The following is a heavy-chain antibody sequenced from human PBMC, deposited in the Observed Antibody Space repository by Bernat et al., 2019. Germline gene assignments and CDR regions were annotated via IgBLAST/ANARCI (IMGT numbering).Heavy chain of an antibody. CDR3: ARDKGYDFWSGISDVNFDY. CDR2: ISAYNGNT. CDR1: VYTFTSYG. D-gene: IGHD3-3*01. V-gene: IGHV1-18*04. J-gene: IGHJ4*02. Sequence: QVQLVQSGAEVKKPGASVKVSCKASVYTFTSYGISWVRQAPGQGLEWMGWISAYNGNTNYAQKLQGRVTMTTDTSTSTAYMELRSLRSDDTAVYYCARDKGYDFWSGISDVNFDYWGQGTLVTVSS.